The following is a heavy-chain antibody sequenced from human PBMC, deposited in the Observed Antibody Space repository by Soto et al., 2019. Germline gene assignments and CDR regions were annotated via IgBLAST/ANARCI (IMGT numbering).Heavy chain of an antibody. J-gene: IGHJ6*02. Sequence: SETLSLTCAVSGGSISSSNWWSWVRQPPGKGLEWIGEIYHSGSTNYNPSLKSRVTISVDKSKNQFSLKLSSVTAADTAVYYCARAAVVPAANDYYYYGMDVWGQGPTVTVSS. CDR2: IYHSGST. D-gene: IGHD2-2*01. V-gene: IGHV4-4*02. CDR1: GGSISSSNW. CDR3: ARAAVVPAANDYYYYGMDV.